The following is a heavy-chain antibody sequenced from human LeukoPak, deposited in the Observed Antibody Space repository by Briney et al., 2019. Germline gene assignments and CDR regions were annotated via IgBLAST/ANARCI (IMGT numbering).Heavy chain of an antibody. J-gene: IGHJ6*02. D-gene: IGHD1-1*01. V-gene: IGHV4-61*08. CDR2: IYYSGST. CDR3: AREVGIRDYYYGMDV. Sequence: KASETLSLTCTVSGGSISSGGYYWSWIRQHPGKGLEWIGYIYYSGSTNYNPSLKSRVTISVDTSKTQFSLKLSSVTAAETAVYYCAREVGIRDYYYGMDVWGQGTTVTVSS. CDR1: GGSISSGGYY.